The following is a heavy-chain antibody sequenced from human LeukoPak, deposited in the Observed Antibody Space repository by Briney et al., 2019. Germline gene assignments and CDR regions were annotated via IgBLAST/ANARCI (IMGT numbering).Heavy chain of an antibody. CDR2: IYYSGST. J-gene: IGHJ6*02. V-gene: IGHV4-31*03. CDR3: ARVVVVPAAMTPFDYYYGMDV. Sequence: SETLSLTCTVSGGSISSGGYYWSWIRQHPGKGLEWIGYIYYSGSTYYNPSLKSRVTISVDTSKNQFSLKLSSVTAADTAVYYCARVVVVPAAMTPFDYYYGMDVWGQGTTVTVSS. CDR1: GGSISSGGYY. D-gene: IGHD2-2*01.